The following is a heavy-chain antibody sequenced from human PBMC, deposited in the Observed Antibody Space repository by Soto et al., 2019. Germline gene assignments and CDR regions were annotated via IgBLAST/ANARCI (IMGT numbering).Heavy chain of an antibody. CDR2: IYYSGRT. D-gene: IGHD6-19*01. J-gene: IGHJ4*02. V-gene: IGHV4-39*01. CDR3: ARHGGSGSYFPLDY. CDR1: GGSFSNSDFY. Sequence: KTSETLSLTCSVSGGSFSNSDFYWGWIRQPPGKGLEWIGNIYYSGRTYYTPSLKSRVTISVDTSKNQFSLRLSSVTAADTAVYYCARHGGSGSYFPLDYWGRGTLVTVSS.